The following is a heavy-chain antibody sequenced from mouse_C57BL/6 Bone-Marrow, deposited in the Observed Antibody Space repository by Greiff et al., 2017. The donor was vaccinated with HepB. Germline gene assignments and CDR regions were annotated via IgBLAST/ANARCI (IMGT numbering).Heavy chain of an antibody. CDR1: GYAFTNYL. CDR3: ARVGIYYYGSRYWYFDV. V-gene: IGHV1-54*01. J-gene: IGHJ1*03. CDR2: INPGSGGT. Sequence: VQLQESGAELVRPGTSVKVSCKASGYAFTNYLIEWVKQRPGQGLEWIGVINPGSGGTNYNEKFKGKATLTADKSASTAYMQLSSLTSEDSAVYFCARVGIYYYGSRYWYFDVWGTGTTVTVSS. D-gene: IGHD1-1*01.